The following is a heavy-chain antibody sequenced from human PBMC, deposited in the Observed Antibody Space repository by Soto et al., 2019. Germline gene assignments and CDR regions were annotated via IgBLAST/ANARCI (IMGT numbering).Heavy chain of an antibody. D-gene: IGHD3-10*01. Sequence: ASVKVSCKASGYTFTSYGISWVRQAPGQGLEWMGWISAYNGNTNYAQKLQGRVTMTTDTSTSTAYMELRSLRSDDTAVYYCARDLYYGSGSYAPDAFDIWGQGTMVTVSS. V-gene: IGHV1-18*01. J-gene: IGHJ3*02. CDR2: ISAYNGNT. CDR3: ARDLYYGSGSYAPDAFDI. CDR1: GYTFTSYG.